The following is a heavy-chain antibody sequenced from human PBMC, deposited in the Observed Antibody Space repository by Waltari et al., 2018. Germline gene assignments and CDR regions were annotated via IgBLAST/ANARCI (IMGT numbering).Heavy chain of an antibody. Sequence: VQLQQSGPGLVKPSQTLPLTCSIPGARVSSNDATWDWVRQSPSRGLEWLGRTYYRSKWFYDYALSVRSRISINPDTTKNQVSLQLKSVTPEDTAVYYCARDLTEGKGNWFDPWGQGTQVTVSS. J-gene: IGHJ5*02. D-gene: IGHD3-10*01. CDR2: TYYRSKWFY. CDR1: GARVSSNDAT. V-gene: IGHV6-1*01. CDR3: ARDLTEGKGNWFDP.